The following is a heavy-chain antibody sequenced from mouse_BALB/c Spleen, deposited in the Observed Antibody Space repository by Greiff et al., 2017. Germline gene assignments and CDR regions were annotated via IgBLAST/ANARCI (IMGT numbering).Heavy chain of an antibody. V-gene: IGHV1S81*02. CDR2: INPSNGRT. D-gene: IGHD1-1*01. CDR1: GYTFTSYW. Sequence: QVQLQQSGAELVKPGASVKLSCKASGYTFTSYWMHWVKQRPGQGLEWIGEINPSNGRTNYNEKFKSKATLTVDKSSSTAYMQLSSLTSEDSAVYYCARSGDYYGSRAMDYWGQGTSVTVSS. J-gene: IGHJ4*01. CDR3: ARSGDYYGSRAMDY.